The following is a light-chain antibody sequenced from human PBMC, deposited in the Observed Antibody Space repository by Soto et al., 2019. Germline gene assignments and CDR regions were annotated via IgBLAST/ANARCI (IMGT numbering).Light chain of an antibody. V-gene: IGKV1-6*01. CDR2: AAS. J-gene: IGKJ1*01. CDR1: QGIRND. CDR3: IQDYSYPWT. Sequence: AIPMTQSPSSLSASVGDRVTITCRASQGIRNDLGWYQQKPGKAPKLLIYAASSLQSGVPSKFSGSGSGTDFTLTISSLQPEDFATYYCIQDYSYPWTFGQGTKVEI.